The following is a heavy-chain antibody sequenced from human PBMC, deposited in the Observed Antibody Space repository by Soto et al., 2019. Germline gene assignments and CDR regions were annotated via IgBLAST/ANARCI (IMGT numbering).Heavy chain of an antibody. Sequence: PXGCLRLTCAASGFTFSDHKMYWVRQAPGKGLEWVGLTRNKANSYTTEYAASVKGRFTISRDDSKNSLYLQMDSLKTEDKAVYYCARVWRYYGSGSSRDYYYGMDVWGHGTTVTVSS. CDR2: TRNKANSYTT. V-gene: IGHV3-72*01. J-gene: IGHJ6*02. CDR1: GFTFSDHK. D-gene: IGHD3-10*01. CDR3: ARVWRYYGSGSSRDYYYGMDV.